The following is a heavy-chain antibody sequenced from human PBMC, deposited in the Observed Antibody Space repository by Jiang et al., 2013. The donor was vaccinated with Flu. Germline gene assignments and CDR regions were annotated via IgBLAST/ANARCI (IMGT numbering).Heavy chain of an antibody. V-gene: IGHV7-4-1*02. D-gene: IGHD3-10*01. CDR2: SDTRTGNP. Sequence: QSGSELKTPGASVKISCKASGYTFSDYAMNWVRQVPGQGLEWMGWSDTRTGNPTYAQGFTGRFVFSLDASVSTAYLQITSLQAEDTAVYYCARGPGTYPLDYWGQGTLVTVSS. J-gene: IGHJ4*02. CDR3: ARGPGTYPLDY. CDR1: GYTFSDYA.